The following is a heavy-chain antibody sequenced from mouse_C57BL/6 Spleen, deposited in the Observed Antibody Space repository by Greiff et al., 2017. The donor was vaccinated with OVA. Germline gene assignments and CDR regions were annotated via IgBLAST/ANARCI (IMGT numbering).Heavy chain of an antibody. CDR3: TRDQFENYFDY. CDR1: GYTFTDYY. CDR2: INPNNGGT. V-gene: IGHV1-26*01. J-gene: IGHJ2*01. Sequence: EVQLQQSGPELVKPGASVKISCKASGYTFTDYYMNWVKQSHGKSLEWIGGINPNNGGTSYNQKFKGKATLTVDKSSSTAYMELRSLTSEDSAVYYCTRDQFENYFDYWGQGTTLTVSS.